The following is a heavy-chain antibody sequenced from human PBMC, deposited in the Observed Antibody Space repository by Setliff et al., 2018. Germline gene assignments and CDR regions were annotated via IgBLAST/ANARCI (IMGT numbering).Heavy chain of an antibody. CDR2: IIPIFGTP. V-gene: IGHV1-69*13. D-gene: IGHD3-22*01. CDR3: ARSYDSGFYHSRDAYDI. Sequence: SVKVSCKASGGMSGTYSISWVRQAPGQGLEWMGAIIPIFGTPNYAQKFQDRVTITAGVSTSTAYMELRSLRSDDSAVYYCARSYDSGFYHSRDAYDIWGQGTMVTVSS. CDR1: GGMSGTYS. J-gene: IGHJ3*02.